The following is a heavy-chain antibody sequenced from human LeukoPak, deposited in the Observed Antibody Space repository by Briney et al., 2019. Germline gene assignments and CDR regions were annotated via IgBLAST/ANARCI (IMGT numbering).Heavy chain of an antibody. CDR1: GLTFSNDG. Sequence: GGALRLYCVASGLTFSNDGIHWVRQAPGKGLEWVATISYGGSEKYYADSVKGRFTISRDSSKNTVYLLMNRLRADDTAVYYCAKDHPFDYYYASSGYFLYWGQGTLVTVSS. J-gene: IGHJ4*02. V-gene: IGHV3-30*18. CDR2: ISYGGSEK. CDR3: AKDHPFDYYYASSGYFLY. D-gene: IGHD3-22*01.